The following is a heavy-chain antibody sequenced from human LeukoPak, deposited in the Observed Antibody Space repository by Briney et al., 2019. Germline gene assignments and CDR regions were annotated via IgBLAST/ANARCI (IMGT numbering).Heavy chain of an antibody. Sequence: GASAKVSCKASGYTFTGYYMHWVRQAPGQGLEWMGWINPNSGGTNYAQKFQGRVTMTRDTSISTAYMEPSRLRSDDTAVYYCAREERVLRFLEWLLPFDPWGQGTLVTVSS. CDR2: INPNSGGT. D-gene: IGHD3-3*01. CDR1: GYTFTGYY. J-gene: IGHJ5*02. V-gene: IGHV1-2*02. CDR3: AREERVLRFLEWLLPFDP.